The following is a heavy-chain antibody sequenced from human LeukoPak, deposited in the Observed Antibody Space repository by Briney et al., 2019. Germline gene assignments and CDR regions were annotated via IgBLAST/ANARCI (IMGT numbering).Heavy chain of an antibody. J-gene: IGHJ6*03. V-gene: IGHV3-30*04. CDR1: GFTFSSYA. CDR2: ISYDGSDK. CDR3: AILPSSIAASLRHYYYYYMDV. D-gene: IGHD6-6*01. Sequence: GGSLRLSCAASGFTFSSYAMYWVRQAPGKGLEWVAVISYDGSDKFYADSVKGRFTISRDSSKNTLYLQMNSLRAEDTAVYYCAILPSSIAASLRHYYYYYMDVWGKGTTVTVSS.